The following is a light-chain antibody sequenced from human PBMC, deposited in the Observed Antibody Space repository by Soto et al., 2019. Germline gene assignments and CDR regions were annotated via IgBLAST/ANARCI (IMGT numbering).Light chain of an antibody. V-gene: IGKV3-11*01. CDR2: GAF. CDR3: QQRNTWPPVT. CDR1: PSVPNY. J-gene: IGKJ5*01. Sequence: EIALTQSPATLSLSPWERATLSCRASPSVPNYVAWYQQKPGQAPRLLIYGAFNRATGIPARFSGSGSGADFTLTISSLEPEDFAIYYCQQRNTWPPVTFGQGTRLEI.